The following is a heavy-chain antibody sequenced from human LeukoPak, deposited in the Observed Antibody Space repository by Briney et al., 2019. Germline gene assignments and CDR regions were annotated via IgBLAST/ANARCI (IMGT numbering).Heavy chain of an antibody. CDR3: AREKYSSGFFDY. CDR1: GFTFSSNA. CDR2: ISGSDGRT. V-gene: IGHV3-23*01. J-gene: IGHJ4*02. D-gene: IGHD6-19*01. Sequence: GGPLRLPCAASGFTFSSNAMSWVRQAPGKGLEWVSAISGSDGRTYYADSVKGRFTISRDNSKNTLYLQMNSLRAEDTAIYYCAREKYSSGFFDYWGQGTLVTVSS.